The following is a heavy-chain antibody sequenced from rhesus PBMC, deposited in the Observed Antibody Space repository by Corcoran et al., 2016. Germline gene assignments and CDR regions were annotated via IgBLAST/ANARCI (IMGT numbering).Heavy chain of an antibody. CDR1: GGSVSSSNW. V-gene: IGHV4-65*01. CDR3: ARDRDSSCWSCDY. Sequence: QVQLQESGPGLVKPSETLSLTCAVSGGSVSSSNWWSWIRQPPGKGLGWIGYISCSSGSTYYNPSLKGRVTISTDTSKNQFALKLRSGTAADAAVYYGARDRDSSCWSCDYWGQGVLVTVSS. D-gene: IGHD6S26*01. CDR2: ISCSSGST. J-gene: IGHJ4*01.